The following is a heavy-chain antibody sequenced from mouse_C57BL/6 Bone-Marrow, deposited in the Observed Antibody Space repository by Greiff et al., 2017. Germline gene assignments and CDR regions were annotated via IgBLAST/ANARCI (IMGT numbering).Heavy chain of an antibody. CDR2: IWTGGGT. D-gene: IGHD2-2*01. CDR3: ARKDPPLGLRRLYAMDY. Sequence: VKLMESGPGLVAPSQSLSITCTVSGFSLTSYAISWVRQPPGKGLEWLGVIWTGGGTNYNSALKSRLSISKDNSKSQVFLKMNSLQTDDTARYYCARKDPPLGLRRLYAMDYWGQGTSVTVSS. J-gene: IGHJ4*01. V-gene: IGHV2-9-1*01. CDR1: GFSLTSYA.